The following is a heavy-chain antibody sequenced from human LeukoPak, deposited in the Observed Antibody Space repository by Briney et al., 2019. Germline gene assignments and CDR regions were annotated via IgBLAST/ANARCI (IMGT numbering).Heavy chain of an antibody. J-gene: IGHJ3*02. Sequence: PGGSLRLSCAASGFTFSTYGMHWGRQAPGKGLGWVAVISYDGSDKYYADSVKGRFTISRDNSKNTVYLQMIGLRAEDTAVYYCAKDQGSSGRNAFDIWGRGTTVIVSS. CDR2: ISYDGSDK. V-gene: IGHV3-30*18. D-gene: IGHD6-19*01. CDR3: AKDQGSSGRNAFDI. CDR1: GFTFSTYG.